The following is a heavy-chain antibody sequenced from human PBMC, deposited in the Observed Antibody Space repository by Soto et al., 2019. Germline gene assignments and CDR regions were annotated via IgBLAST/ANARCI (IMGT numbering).Heavy chain of an antibody. D-gene: IGHD2-15*01. CDR1: GFTFSSYA. Sequence: GGSLRLSCAASGFTFSSYAMSWVRQAPGKGLEWVSAISGSGGSTYYADSVEGRFTISRDNSKNTLYLQMNSLRAEDTAVYYCAKGSPIVVVAATYQHWGQGTLVTVSS. CDR3: AKGSPIVVVAATYQH. J-gene: IGHJ1*01. V-gene: IGHV3-23*01. CDR2: ISGSGGST.